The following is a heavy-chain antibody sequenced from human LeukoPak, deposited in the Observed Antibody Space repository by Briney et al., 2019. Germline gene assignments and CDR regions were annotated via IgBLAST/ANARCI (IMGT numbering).Heavy chain of an antibody. CDR2: ISDDSNYI. CDR1: GFTFSTYS. V-gene: IGHV3-21*01. D-gene: IGHD3-22*01. Sequence: GGSLRLSCAASGFTFSTYSGNWIRQAPGKGLEWVSSISDDSNYIFYADSVKGRFTISRDNAKNTLNLQMNSLRAEDTAVYYCARDLGQYYDTSDNWFDPWGQGTLVTVSS. CDR3: ARDLGQYYDTSDNWFDP. J-gene: IGHJ5*02.